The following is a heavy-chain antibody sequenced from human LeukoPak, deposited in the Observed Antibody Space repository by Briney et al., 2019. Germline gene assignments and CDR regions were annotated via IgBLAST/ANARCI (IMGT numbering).Heavy chain of an antibody. CDR3: AKGYTWNNIRLLDY. CDR2: LSGSSGST. D-gene: IGHD1/OR15-1a*01. CDR1: GFTFSNNA. J-gene: IGHJ4*02. V-gene: IGHV3-23*01. Sequence: GGSLRLSCAASGFTFSNNAKNWVRQAPGKGLEWVSSLSGSSGSTYYADSVKGRFTISRDNSKNTLYLQMNSLRAEDTAVYYCAKGYTWNNIRLLDYWGQGTLVTVSS.